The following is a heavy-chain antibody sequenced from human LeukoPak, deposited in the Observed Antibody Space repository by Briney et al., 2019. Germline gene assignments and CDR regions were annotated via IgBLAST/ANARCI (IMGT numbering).Heavy chain of an antibody. CDR2: ISWEGGST. Sequence: TGGSLRLSCVASGSTFSSYEMNWVRQAPGKGLEWVSLISWEGGSTCYADSVKGRFTISRDNSKNFLYLQMNSLRAEDTALYYCAKDGVVAALGDSWFDPLGPGNPGHRLL. D-gene: IGHD2-15*01. CDR3: AKDGVVAALGDSWFDP. V-gene: IGHV3-43D*03. J-gene: IGHJ5*02. CDR1: GSTFSSYE.